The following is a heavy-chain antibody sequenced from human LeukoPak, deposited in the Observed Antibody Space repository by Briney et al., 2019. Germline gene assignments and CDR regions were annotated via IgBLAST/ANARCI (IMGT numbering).Heavy chain of an antibody. D-gene: IGHD4-17*01. CDR1: GNSFGDYY. Sequence: PSETLSLTCTVSGNSFGDYYWSWIRQPAGKGLEWIVRIYTSGGTTYNPSLKSRVTMSVDTSKSQFSLNLMSVTAADTAVYYCTRDTGTTGEVKFDPWGRGTLVTVSS. V-gene: IGHV4-4*07. CDR2: IYTSGGT. CDR3: TRDTGTTGEVKFDP. J-gene: IGHJ5*02.